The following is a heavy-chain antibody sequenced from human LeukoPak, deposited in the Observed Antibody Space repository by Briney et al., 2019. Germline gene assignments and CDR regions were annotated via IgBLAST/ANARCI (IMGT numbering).Heavy chain of an antibody. CDR2: INPSGSST. Sequence: ASVKVSCKASGYTFTSYYMHWVRQAPGQGLEWMGVINPSGSSTSYAQKFQGRVTMTRDTSTSTVYMELSSLRSEDTAVYYCASLYGDYIEYAFDIWGQGTMVTVSS. V-gene: IGHV1-46*01. CDR3: ASLYGDYIEYAFDI. CDR1: GYTFTSYY. J-gene: IGHJ3*02. D-gene: IGHD4-17*01.